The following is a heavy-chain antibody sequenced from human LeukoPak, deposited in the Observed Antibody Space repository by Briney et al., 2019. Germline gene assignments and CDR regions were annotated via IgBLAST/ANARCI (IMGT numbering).Heavy chain of an antibody. D-gene: IGHD3-16*02. CDR2: INPNSGGT. CDR1: GYTFTGYY. Sequence: ASVEVSCKASGYTFTGYYMHWVRQAPGQGLEWMGWINPNSGGTNYAQKFQGRVTMTRDTSISTAYMELSRLRSDDTAVYYCARVVYDYVWGSYRDHFDYCGQGTLVTVSS. V-gene: IGHV1-2*02. J-gene: IGHJ4*02. CDR3: ARVVYDYVWGSYRDHFDY.